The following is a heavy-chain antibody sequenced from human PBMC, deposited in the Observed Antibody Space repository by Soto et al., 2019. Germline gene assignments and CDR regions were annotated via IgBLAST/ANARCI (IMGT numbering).Heavy chain of an antibody. V-gene: IGHV3-23*01. CDR3: AKVKGLLFRSRLGDPDAFDI. Sequence: GGSLRLSCAASGFTFSSYAMSWVRQAPGKGLEWVSAISGSGGSTYYADSVKGRFTISRDNSKNTLYLQMNSLRAEDTAVYYCAKVKGLLFRSRLGDPDAFDIWGQGTMVTVSS. D-gene: IGHD3-10*01. J-gene: IGHJ3*02. CDR2: ISGSGGST. CDR1: GFTFSSYA.